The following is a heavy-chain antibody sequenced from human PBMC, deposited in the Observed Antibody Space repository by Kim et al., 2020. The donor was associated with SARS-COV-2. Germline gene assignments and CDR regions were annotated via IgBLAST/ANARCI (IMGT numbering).Heavy chain of an antibody. D-gene: IGHD3-3*01. CDR2: INPSGGST. CDR3: ARAMVNYDFWSLNGPYYYYGMDV. J-gene: IGHJ6*02. V-gene: IGHV1-46*01. Sequence: ASVKVSCKASGYTFTSYYMHWVRQAPGQGLEWMGIINPSGGSTSYAQKFQGRVTMTRDTSTSTVYMELSSLRSEDTAVYYCARAMVNYDFWSLNGPYYYYGMDVWGQGTTVTVSS. CDR1: GYTFTSYY.